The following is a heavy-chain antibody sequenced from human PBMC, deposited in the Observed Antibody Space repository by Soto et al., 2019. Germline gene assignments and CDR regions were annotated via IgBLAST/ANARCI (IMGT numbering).Heavy chain of an antibody. CDR1: GFTFTYYT. CDR3: ARGSRPPHYGMDV. Sequence: EVQLVESGGGLVQPGGSLRLSCAASGFTFTYYTMNWVRQAPGRGLEWVSYISSGSGNKHYADSVKGRFTISRDNANNSLYLQMNSLRDADTAVYSCARGSRPPHYGMDVWRQGTTVTVSS. CDR2: ISSGSGNK. V-gene: IGHV3-48*02. J-gene: IGHJ6*02.